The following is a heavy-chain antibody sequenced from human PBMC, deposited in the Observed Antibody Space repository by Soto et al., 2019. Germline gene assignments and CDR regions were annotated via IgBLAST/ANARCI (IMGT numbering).Heavy chain of an antibody. J-gene: IGHJ4*02. CDR1: GGSISSYY. Sequence: QVQLQESGPGLVKPSETLSLTCTVSGGSISSYYWSWIRQPPGKGLEWIGYIYYSGSTNYNPSLMCRVTISVDTSKNQFSLKLRSVTAADTDVYYCARGGGSPDYWGQGTLVTVSS. CDR3: ARGGGSPDY. D-gene: IGHD1-26*01. V-gene: IGHV4-59*08. CDR2: IYYSGST.